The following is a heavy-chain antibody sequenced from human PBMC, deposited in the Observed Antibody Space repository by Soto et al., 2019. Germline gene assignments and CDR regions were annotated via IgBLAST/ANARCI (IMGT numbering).Heavy chain of an antibody. V-gene: IGHV3-23*01. CDR1: GFPFSRHA. CDR2: INAYNGST. J-gene: IGHJ4*02. D-gene: IGHD2-21*01. CDR3: AKIYCGSDN. Sequence: EVQLLESGGGLIQPGRSLRLSCTASGFPFSRHAMSWVRQAPGRGLEWVSSINAYNGSTYYADSVKGRFTTSRDDSRNTLYLHMNSLRAEDTAVYYCAKIYCGSDNWGQGALVTVSS.